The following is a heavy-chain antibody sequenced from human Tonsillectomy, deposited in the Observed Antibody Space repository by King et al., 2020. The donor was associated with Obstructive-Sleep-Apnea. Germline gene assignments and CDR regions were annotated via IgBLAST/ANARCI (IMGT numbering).Heavy chain of an antibody. J-gene: IGHJ6*02. D-gene: IGHD3-10*01. CDR1: GFSFSDYY. V-gene: IGHV3-11*06. Sequence: QLVQSGGGLVKPGGSLRLSCAASGFSFSDYYMSWIRQAPGKGLEWISYISSSSSYTYHADSVKGRFTISRDNAKNSLYLQMNSLRAEDTAVYYCARFMIRGVIDYGMDVWGQGTTVTVSS. CDR3: ARFMIRGVIDYGMDV. CDR2: ISSSSSYT.